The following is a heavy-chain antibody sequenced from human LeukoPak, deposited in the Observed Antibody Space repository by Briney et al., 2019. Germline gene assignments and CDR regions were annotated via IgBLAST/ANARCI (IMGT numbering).Heavy chain of an antibody. CDR3: ARRVAARRAGWFDP. CDR2: INHSGST. D-gene: IGHD6-6*01. J-gene: IGHJ5*02. Sequence: SETLSLTCAVYGGSFRGYYWSWIRQPPGKGLEWIGEINHSGSTNYNPSLKSRVTISVDTSKNQFSLKLSSVTAADTAVYYCARRVAARRAGWFDPWGQGTLVTVSS. CDR1: GGSFRGYY. V-gene: IGHV4-34*01.